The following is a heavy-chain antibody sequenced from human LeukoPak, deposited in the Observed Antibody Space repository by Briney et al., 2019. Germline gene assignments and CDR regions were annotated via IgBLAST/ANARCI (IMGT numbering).Heavy chain of an antibody. D-gene: IGHD5-18*01. Sequence: PSETLSLTCTVSGGSISSYYWSGIRQPPGKGLEWIGYIYYSGSTNYNPSLKSRVTISVDTSKNQFSLKLSSVTAADTAVYYCARNRGGYSYGYDYFDYWGQGTLVTVSS. CDR1: GGSISSYY. J-gene: IGHJ4*02. CDR2: IYYSGST. V-gene: IGHV4-59*01. CDR3: ARNRGGYSYGYDYFDY.